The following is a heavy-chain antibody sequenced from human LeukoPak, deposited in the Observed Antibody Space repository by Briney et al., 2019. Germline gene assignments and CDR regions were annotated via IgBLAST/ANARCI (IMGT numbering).Heavy chain of an antibody. CDR3: AKGSSGWYDFDN. CDR1: GLTFSRYA. J-gene: IGHJ4*02. V-gene: IGHV3-23*01. CDR2: VSGSGSNT. Sequence: GGSLRLSCAASGLTFSRYAMSWVRQAPGKGLEWVSAVSGSGSNTYYADSVKGPFTISRDNSKNTLYLQMNSLRAEDTAVYYCAKGSSGWYDFDNWGQGTLVTVSS. D-gene: IGHD6-19*01.